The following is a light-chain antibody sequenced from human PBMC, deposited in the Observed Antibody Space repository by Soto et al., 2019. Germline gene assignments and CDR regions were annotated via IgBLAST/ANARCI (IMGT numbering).Light chain of an antibody. CDR2: AAS. V-gene: IGKV1-39*01. CDR1: QSIGDY. CDR3: QQSHSSPFT. J-gene: IGKJ3*01. Sequence: DIQMTQSPFSLSSSLGDRVTTTCRASQSIGDYFNWCHQKPGKRPKRLIFAASRLPVGVPSRFSGSGSGTDFTLTISSLQPEDFATYFCQQSHSSPFTFGPGTIVDIK.